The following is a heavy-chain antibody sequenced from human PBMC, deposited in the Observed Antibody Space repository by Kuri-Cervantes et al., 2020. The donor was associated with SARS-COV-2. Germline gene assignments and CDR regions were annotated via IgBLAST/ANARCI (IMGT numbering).Heavy chain of an antibody. V-gene: IGHV4-31*03. CDR1: GGSISSGGYY. J-gene: IGHJ4*02. D-gene: IGHD1-1*01. Sequence: LRLSCTVSGGSISSGGYYWSWIRQYPGKGLEWIGFIYYSGTTYYNPSLKNRVTLSLVTSKNQFSLRLSSVTTADTAVYYCARVPPGVLSDYWGQGTLVTVSS. CDR3: ARVPPGVLSDY. CDR2: IYYSGTT.